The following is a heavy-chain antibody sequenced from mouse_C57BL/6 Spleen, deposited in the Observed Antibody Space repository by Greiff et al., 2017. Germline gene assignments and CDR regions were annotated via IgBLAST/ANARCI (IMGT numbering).Heavy chain of an antibody. CDR2: IWSGGST. J-gene: IGHJ4*01. CDR3: ARSGYYVYYYAMDY. D-gene: IGHD2-3*01. V-gene: IGHV2-2*01. CDR1: GFSLTSYG. Sequence: VKLVESGPGLVQPSQSLSITCTVSGFSLTSYGVHWVRQSPGKGLEWLGVIWSGGSTDYNAAFISRLSISKDNSKSQVFFKMNSLQADDTAIYYCARSGYYVYYYAMDYWGQGTSVTVSS.